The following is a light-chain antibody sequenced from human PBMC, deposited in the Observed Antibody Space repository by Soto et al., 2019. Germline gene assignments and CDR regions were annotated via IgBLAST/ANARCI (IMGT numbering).Light chain of an antibody. Sequence: DIQMTQSPSTLSASVGARVTITCRADQSITRWLAWFQQKPGKAPSLLIYDATNLQPGVPSRFSGSGSGTEFTLTISSLQPDDFGTYYCQQYNGYSHSFGQGTRVEIK. CDR1: QSITRW. CDR3: QQYNGYSHS. V-gene: IGKV1-5*01. CDR2: DAT. J-gene: IGKJ2*01.